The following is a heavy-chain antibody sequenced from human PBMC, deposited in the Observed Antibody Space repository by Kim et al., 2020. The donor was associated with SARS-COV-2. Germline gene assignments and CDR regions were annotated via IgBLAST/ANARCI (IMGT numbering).Heavy chain of an antibody. Sequence: SNEYTADAVKGRLTISRDKSKNTLYLQMDSLRAEDTTVYYCARGSGGVDVWGPGTTVTVSS. D-gene: IGHD3-10*01. V-gene: IGHV3-30*01. CDR2: SNE. J-gene: IGHJ6*02. CDR3: ARGSGGVDV.